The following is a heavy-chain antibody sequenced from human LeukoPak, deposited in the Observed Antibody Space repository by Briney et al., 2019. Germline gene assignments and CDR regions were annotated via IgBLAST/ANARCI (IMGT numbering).Heavy chain of an antibody. Sequence: SETLSLTCTVSGGSISSGGYDWSWIRQHPGKGLEWIGYIYYSGSTYYNPSLKSRVTISVDTSKNQFSLKLSSVTAADTAVYYCARATDYGAVRYFDYWGQGTLVTVSS. CDR3: ARATDYGAVRYFDY. J-gene: IGHJ4*02. CDR2: IYYSGST. CDR1: GGSISSGGYD. V-gene: IGHV4-31*03. D-gene: IGHD4-17*01.